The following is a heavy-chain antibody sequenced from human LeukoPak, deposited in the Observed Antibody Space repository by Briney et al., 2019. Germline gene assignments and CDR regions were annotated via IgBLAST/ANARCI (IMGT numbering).Heavy chain of an antibody. CDR1: GFTFSSYS. CDR2: ISSSSSYI. D-gene: IGHD1-26*01. CDR3: ARDRGELQPEYFQH. Sequence: PGGSLRLSCAASGFTFSSYSMNWVRQAPGKGLEWVSSISSSSSYIYYADSVKGRLTISRDNAKNSLYLQMNSLRAEDTAVYYCARDRGELQPEYFQHWGQGTLVTVSS. V-gene: IGHV3-21*01. J-gene: IGHJ1*01.